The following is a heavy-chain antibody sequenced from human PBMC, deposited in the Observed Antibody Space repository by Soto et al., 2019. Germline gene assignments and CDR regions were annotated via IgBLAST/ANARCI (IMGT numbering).Heavy chain of an antibody. D-gene: IGHD3-16*01. V-gene: IGHV3-11*05. J-gene: IGHJ2*01. CDR2: ISSKSTYT. CDR3: AREASLGVRWYLDL. Sequence: QVQLVESGGGLVKPGGSLRLSCAASGFTFSDFYMTWIRQAPGKGLEWVSYISSKSTYTNHADSVKGRFTISRDNAQNSLYLQMTSLSAEDTAVYYCAREASLGVRWYLDLWGRGTLVTVSS. CDR1: GFTFSDFY.